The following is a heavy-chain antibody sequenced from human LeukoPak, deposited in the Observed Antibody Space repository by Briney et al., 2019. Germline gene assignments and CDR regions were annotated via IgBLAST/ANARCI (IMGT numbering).Heavy chain of an antibody. CDR2: ISGSGGST. V-gene: IGHV3-23*01. CDR3: AKTVYSYGYRWFDP. J-gene: IGHJ5*02. CDR1: GFTFSSYA. D-gene: IGHD5-18*01. Sequence: GGSLRLSCAASGFTFSSYAMSWVRQAPGKGWDWVSAISGSGGSTYYADSVKGRFTISRDNSKNTLYLQMNSLRAEDTAVYYCAKTVYSYGYRWFDPWGQGTLVTVSS.